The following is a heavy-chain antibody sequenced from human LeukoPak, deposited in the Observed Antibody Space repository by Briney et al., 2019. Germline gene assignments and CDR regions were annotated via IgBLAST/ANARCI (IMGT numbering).Heavy chain of an antibody. J-gene: IGHJ3*02. CDR3: ASHSGSYCTHGACSNDAFDI. Sequence: PSETLSLTCTVAGASISSYYWSWIRQPPGKGLEWIGHSYSSGNTNYNPSLKSRVTISIDTSKNHFSLRLRSVTAADTAVYYCASHSGSYCTHGACSNDAFDIWGQGTMVTVSS. CDR1: GASISSYY. V-gene: IGHV4-4*09. CDR2: SYSSGNT. D-gene: IGHD2-8*01.